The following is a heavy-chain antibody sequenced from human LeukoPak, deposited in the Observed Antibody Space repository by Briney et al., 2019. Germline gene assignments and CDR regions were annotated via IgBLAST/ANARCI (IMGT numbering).Heavy chain of an antibody. CDR2: ISGSGGST. CDR1: GFTFSSYA. V-gene: IGHV3-23*01. Sequence: GGSLRLSCAASGFTFSSYAMSWAREAPGKGLEWVSAISGSGGSTYYADSVKGRFTISRDNSKNTLYLQMNSLRAEDTAVYYCAKVYGSGSYPGVHDAFDIWGQGTMVTVSS. J-gene: IGHJ3*02. D-gene: IGHD3-10*01. CDR3: AKVYGSGSYPGVHDAFDI.